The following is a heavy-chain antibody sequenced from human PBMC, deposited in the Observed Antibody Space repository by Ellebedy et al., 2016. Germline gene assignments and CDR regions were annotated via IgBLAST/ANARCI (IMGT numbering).Heavy chain of an antibody. CDR3: ARDLPFFGVVITTPSDV. Sequence: SVKVSCXASGGTFSSYAISWVRQAPGQGLEWMGGIIPIFGTANYAQKFQGRVTITADKSTSTAYMELSSLRSEDTAVYYCARDLPFFGVVITTPSDVWGQGTTVTVSS. CDR1: GGTFSSYA. V-gene: IGHV1-69*06. D-gene: IGHD3-3*01. CDR2: IIPIFGTA. J-gene: IGHJ6*02.